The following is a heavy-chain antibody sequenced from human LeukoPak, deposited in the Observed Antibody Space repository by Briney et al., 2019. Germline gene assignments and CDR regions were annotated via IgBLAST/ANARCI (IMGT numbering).Heavy chain of an antibody. CDR3: AKVPTVVTPTGFDY. CDR1: GFTFSSYG. J-gene: IGHJ4*02. V-gene: IGHV3-30*18. CDR2: ISYDGSDK. D-gene: IGHD4-23*01. Sequence: GKSLRLSCAASGFTFSSYGMHWVRQAPGKGLEWVAVISYDGSDKYYADSVKGRFTISRDNSKNTVYLQMNSLRAEDTAVYYCAKVPTVVTPTGFDYWGQGTLVTVSS.